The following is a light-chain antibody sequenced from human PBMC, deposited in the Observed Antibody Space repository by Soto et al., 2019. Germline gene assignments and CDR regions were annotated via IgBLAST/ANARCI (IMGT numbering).Light chain of an antibody. CDR3: NSYTSKSTGV. V-gene: IGLV2-14*01. CDR2: EVS. J-gene: IGLJ1*01. Sequence: QSALTQPASVSGSRVQSITISCTGTSSDVGGYNYVSWYQQHPGKAPKLIIYEVSNRPSGVSNRFSGSKSGNTASLTISGLQAEDEADYYCNSYTSKSTGVFGTGTKLTVL. CDR1: SSDVGGYNY.